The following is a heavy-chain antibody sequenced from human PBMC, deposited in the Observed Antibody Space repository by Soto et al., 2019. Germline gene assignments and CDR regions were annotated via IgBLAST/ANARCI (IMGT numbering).Heavy chain of an antibody. CDR3: ARDLYIYDNGFDP. CDR2: ISAYNGNT. Sequence: QVQMVQSGAEVKKPGASVKVACKASGYNFISYGITWVRQAPGQGLEWMGWISAYNGNTKYAQNLQGRVTMTTDTSTSTAYMELRSLRSDDTAIYSCARDLYIYDNGFDPWGQGTLVTVSS. D-gene: IGHD5-18*01. V-gene: IGHV1-18*01. J-gene: IGHJ5*02. CDR1: GYNFISYG.